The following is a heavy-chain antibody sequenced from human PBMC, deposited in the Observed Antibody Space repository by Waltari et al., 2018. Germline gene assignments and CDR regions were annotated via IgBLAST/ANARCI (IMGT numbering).Heavy chain of an antibody. D-gene: IGHD6-13*01. CDR1: GYTLTELS. CDR2: FDPEDGET. CDR3: ATVGAYSSSWRYYFDY. V-gene: IGHV1-24*01. J-gene: IGHJ4*02. Sequence: QVQLVQSGAEVKKPGASVKVSCKVSGYTLTELSMHWVRQAPGKGLEWMGGFDPEDGETIYAQKFQGRVTMTEDTSTDTAYMELSSLRSEDTAVYYCATVGAYSSSWRYYFDYWGQGTLVTVSS.